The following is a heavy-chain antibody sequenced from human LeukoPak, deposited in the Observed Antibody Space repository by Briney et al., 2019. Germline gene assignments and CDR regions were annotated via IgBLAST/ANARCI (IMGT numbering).Heavy chain of an antibody. CDR1: GDSISSSSYY. D-gene: IGHD6-19*01. CDR3: VARSSGFGH. Sequence: SSETLSLTCTVSGDSISSSSYYWGWIRQPPGKGLEWIGSIYYSGSTYYNPSLKSRVTISVDTSKNQFSLKLTSVTAADTAVYYCVARSSGFGHWGQGTLVTVSS. J-gene: IGHJ4*02. CDR2: IYYSGST. V-gene: IGHV4-39*01.